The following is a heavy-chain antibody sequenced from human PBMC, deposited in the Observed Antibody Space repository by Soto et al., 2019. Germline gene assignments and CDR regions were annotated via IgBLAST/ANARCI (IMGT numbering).Heavy chain of an antibody. Sequence: ASVKVSCKASGYTFTSYAMHWVRQAPGQRLEWMGWINAGNGNTKYSQKFQGRVTMTTDTSTSTAYMELRSLRSDDTAVYYCVVAAQPYYFDYWGHGTLVTVSS. J-gene: IGHJ4*01. CDR3: VVAAQPYYFDY. D-gene: IGHD2-15*01. V-gene: IGHV1-3*01. CDR2: INAGNGNT. CDR1: GYTFTSYA.